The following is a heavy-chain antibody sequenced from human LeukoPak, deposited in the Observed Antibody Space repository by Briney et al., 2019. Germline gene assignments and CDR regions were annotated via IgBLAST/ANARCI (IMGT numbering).Heavy chain of an antibody. Sequence: PGGSLRLSCAASGFTFISHTMSWVRQAPGKGLEWVSDIYSGGSTSYAGSVKGRFTISRDNSKNTVFLQMNSLRAEDTALYYCATCSSGWYYFDYWGQGTLVTVSS. D-gene: IGHD6-19*01. J-gene: IGHJ4*02. CDR3: ATCSSGWYYFDY. CDR2: IYSGGST. V-gene: IGHV3-53*01. CDR1: GFTFISHT.